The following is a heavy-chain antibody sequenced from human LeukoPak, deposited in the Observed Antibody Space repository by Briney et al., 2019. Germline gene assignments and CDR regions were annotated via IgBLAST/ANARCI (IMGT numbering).Heavy chain of an antibody. CDR1: GFTFSSYG. CDR3: ARSGYCTRTSCLNGRGAFDI. V-gene: IGHV3-33*01. J-gene: IGHJ3*02. Sequence: RGSLRLSCAASGFTFSSYGMLWVRQAPGKGLEWVAVIWYDGSNKYYADSVKGRFTISRDNSKNTLYLQMNSLRDEDTAVHYCARSGYCTRTSCLNGRGAFDIWGQGTMVTVSS. CDR2: IWYDGSNK. D-gene: IGHD2-2*01.